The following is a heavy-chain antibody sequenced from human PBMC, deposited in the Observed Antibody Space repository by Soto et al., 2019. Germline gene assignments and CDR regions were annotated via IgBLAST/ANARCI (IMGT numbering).Heavy chain of an antibody. D-gene: IGHD5-12*01. V-gene: IGHV1-69*06. J-gene: IGHJ5*02. CDR1: GGTFSSYA. CDR2: IIPIFGTA. Sequence: QVQLVQSGAEVKKPGSSVKVSCKASGGTFSSYAISWVRQAPGHGLEWMGGIIPIFGTANYAQKFQGRVTITADKSRITGYMELSSLRTEDTAVYYCPSSGYDYVGWFDPWGQGTLVTFSS. CDR3: PSSGYDYVGWFDP.